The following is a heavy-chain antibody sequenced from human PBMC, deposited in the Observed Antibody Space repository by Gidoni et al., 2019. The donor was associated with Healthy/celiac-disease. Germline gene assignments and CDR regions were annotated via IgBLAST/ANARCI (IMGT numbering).Heavy chain of an antibody. D-gene: IGHD6-6*01. J-gene: IGHJ4*02. Sequence: QVQLQQSGPGMVKPSQTLSLTCAISGDSGPSNSAARNWLRQSPSRGLEWLGRTYYSSKWYNDYAVSVKSRITINPDTSKNQFSLQLNSVTPEDTAVYYCARLPLEYSSSSGDYWGQGTLVTVSS. CDR2: TYYSSKWYN. CDR3: ARLPLEYSSSSGDY. CDR1: GDSGPSNSAA. V-gene: IGHV6-1*01.